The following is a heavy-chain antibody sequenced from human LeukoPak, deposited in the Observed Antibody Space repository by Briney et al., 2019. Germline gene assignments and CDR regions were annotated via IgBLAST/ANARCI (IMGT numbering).Heavy chain of an antibody. V-gene: IGHV4-59*08. D-gene: IGHD6-13*01. CDR1: GGSISSYY. CDR3: ARLGSSWRRWFDP. J-gene: IGHJ5*01. Sequence: KPAETLSLTCTVSGGSISSYYWSWIRQPPGKGLEWIGYIYYSGGTNYNPSLKSRVTISVDTSKNQFSLKLSSVTAADTAVYYCARLGSSWRRWFDPWGQGTLVTVSS. CDR2: IYYSGGT.